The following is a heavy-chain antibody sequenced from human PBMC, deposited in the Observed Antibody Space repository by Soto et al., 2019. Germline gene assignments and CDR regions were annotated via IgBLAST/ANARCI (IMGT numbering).Heavy chain of an antibody. CDR1: GFTYSDHY. Sequence: EVQLVESGGGLVQPGGSMRLSCTASGFTYSDHYMDWVRQAPGKGLEWVGRARTKANSYTTEYAASVKGRFTISRDDSRNSLYLQMNSLKTGDTAVYYCTRELNYYDSSGYYYYYGMDVWGQGTTVTVSS. CDR3: TRELNYYDSSGYYYYYGMDV. D-gene: IGHD3-22*01. V-gene: IGHV3-72*01. J-gene: IGHJ6*02. CDR2: ARTKANSYTT.